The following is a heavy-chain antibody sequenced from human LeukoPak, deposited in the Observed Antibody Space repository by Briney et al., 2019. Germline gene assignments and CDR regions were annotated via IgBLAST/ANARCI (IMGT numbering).Heavy chain of an antibody. J-gene: IGHJ4*02. V-gene: IGHV1-2*04. D-gene: IGHD6-19*01. CDR1: GYTFTGCY. CDR3: ARGLYVAGEEFNY. Sequence: ASVKVSCKASGYTFTGCYMHWVRQAPGQGLEWMGWINPNSGGTNYAQKFQGWVTMTRDTSISTAYMELSRLRSDDTAVYYCARGLYVAGEEFNYWGQETLVTVSS. CDR2: INPNSGGT.